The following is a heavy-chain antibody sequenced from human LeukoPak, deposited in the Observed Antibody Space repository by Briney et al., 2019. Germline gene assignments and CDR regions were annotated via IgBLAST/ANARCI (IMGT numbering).Heavy chain of an antibody. V-gene: IGHV3-23*01. D-gene: IGHD6-19*01. Sequence: GGSLRLSCAASGFTFSNSAMSWVRQAPGKGLEWVSAISGSGGSTYYADSVKGRFTISRDNSKNTLYLQMNSLRAEDTAVYYCAKDWSSVAVAGHFDYWGQGTLVTVSS. J-gene: IGHJ4*02. CDR1: GFTFSNSA. CDR2: ISGSGGST. CDR3: AKDWSSVAVAGHFDY.